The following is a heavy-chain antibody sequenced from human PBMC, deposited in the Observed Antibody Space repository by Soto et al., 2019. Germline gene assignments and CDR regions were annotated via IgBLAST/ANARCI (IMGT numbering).Heavy chain of an antibody. CDR2: IKQDGSEK. V-gene: IGHV3-7*03. J-gene: IGHJ5*02. CDR3: ARGGSTRRGWFDP. CDR1: GFTFSSYW. D-gene: IGHD2-2*01. Sequence: XGSLGLSGAASGFTFSSYWVSWVRQAPGKGLEWVANIKQDGSEKYYVDSVKGRFTISRDNAKNSLYLQMNSLRAEDTAVYYCARGGSTRRGWFDPWGQGTLVTVSS.